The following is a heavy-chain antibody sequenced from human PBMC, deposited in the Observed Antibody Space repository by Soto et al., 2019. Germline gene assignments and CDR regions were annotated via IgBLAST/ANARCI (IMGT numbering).Heavy chain of an antibody. CDR3: ARIPKEGGFDY. D-gene: IGHD2-21*01. V-gene: IGHV4-4*02. CDR2: IYHSGST. CDR1: GGSISSSNW. J-gene: IGHJ4*02. Sequence: QVQLQESGPGLVKPSGTLSLTCAVSGGSISSSNWWSWVRQPPGKGLEWIGEIYHSGSTNYNPSRKRRVTISGDKSKKQFSLKPSSVTAAETAVYYCARIPKEGGFDYWGQGTLVTVSS.